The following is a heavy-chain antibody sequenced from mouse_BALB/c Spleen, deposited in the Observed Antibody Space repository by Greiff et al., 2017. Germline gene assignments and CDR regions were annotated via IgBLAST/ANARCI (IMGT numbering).Heavy chain of an antibody. V-gene: IGHV1-80*01. D-gene: IGHD2-1*01. CDR3: AKSEGKGWYFDV. CDR1: GYAFSSYW. J-gene: IGHJ1*01. Sequence: VQLKQSGAELVRPGSSVKISCKASGYAFSSYWMNWVKQRPGQGLEWIGQIYPGDGDTNYNGKFKGKATLTADKSSSTAYMQLSSLTSEDSAVYFCAKSEGKGWYFDVWGAGTTVTVSS. CDR2: IYPGDGDT.